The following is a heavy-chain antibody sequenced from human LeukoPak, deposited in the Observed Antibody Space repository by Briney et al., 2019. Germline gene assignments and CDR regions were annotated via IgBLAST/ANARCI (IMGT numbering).Heavy chain of an antibody. CDR2: FDPEDGET. V-gene: IGHV1-24*01. CDR1: GYTFTSYG. CDR3: ATGSLTRFDP. J-gene: IGHJ5*02. D-gene: IGHD1-14*01. Sequence: GASVKVSCKAPGYTFTSYGISWVRQAPGKGLEWMGGFDPEDGETIYAQKFQGRVTMTEDTSTDTAYMELSSLRSEDTAVYYCATGSLTRFDPWGQGTLVTVSS.